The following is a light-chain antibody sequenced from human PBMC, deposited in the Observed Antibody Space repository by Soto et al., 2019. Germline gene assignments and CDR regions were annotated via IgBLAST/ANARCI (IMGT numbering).Light chain of an antibody. CDR1: ISDIETYNL. CDR2: EDS. CDR3: CSFAGRNTFV. Sequence: QSALTQPASVSGSPGQSITISCTGTISDIETYNLVSWYQQYPGKAPKLLIYEDSKRPSGVSDRFSGSKSVNTASLTIYGLQAEDEADYHCCSFAGRNTFVFGAWTKLTVL. V-gene: IGLV2-23*01. J-gene: IGLJ1*01.